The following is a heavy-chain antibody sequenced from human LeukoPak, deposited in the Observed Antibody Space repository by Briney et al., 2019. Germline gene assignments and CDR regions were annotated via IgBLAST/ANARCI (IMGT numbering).Heavy chain of an antibody. CDR2: ISSNGGST. J-gene: IGHJ6*04. V-gene: IGHV3-64D*06. Sequence: GGSLRLSCSASGFTFSSYAMHWARQAPGKGLEYVSAISSNGGSTYYADSVKGRFTISRDNSKNTLYLQMSSLRAEDTAVYYCVKGGGYGPLRYYYGMDVWGKGTTVTVSS. CDR3: VKGGGYGPLRYYYGMDV. CDR1: GFTFSSYA. D-gene: IGHD5-18*01.